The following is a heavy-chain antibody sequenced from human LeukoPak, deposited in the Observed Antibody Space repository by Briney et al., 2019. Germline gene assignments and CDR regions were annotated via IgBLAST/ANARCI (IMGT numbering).Heavy chain of an antibody. J-gene: IGHJ4*02. D-gene: IGHD2-15*01. Sequence: PGGSLRLSCAASGFTFSSYGMHWVRQAPGKGLEWVAVISYDGSNKYYAYSVKGRFTISRDNSKNTLYLQMNSLRAEDTAVYYCAKDWGCSGGSCYSVDYFDYWGQGTLVTVSS. CDR3: AKDWGCSGGSCYSVDYFDY. CDR2: ISYDGSNK. V-gene: IGHV3-30*18. CDR1: GFTFSSYG.